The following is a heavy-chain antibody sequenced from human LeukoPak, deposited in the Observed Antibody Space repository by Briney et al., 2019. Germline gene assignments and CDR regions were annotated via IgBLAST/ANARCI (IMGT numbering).Heavy chain of an antibody. CDR1: GFTFSGSA. CDR3: TGVTPDYYYGMDV. J-gene: IGHJ6*02. V-gene: IGHV3-73*01. Sequence: GGALTLSCAASGFTFSGSAMHGVRQASGKGVEGVGRIRSKGKSYATAYAASVKGRFTISRDDSKHTAYLQMNSLKTEDTAVYYCTGVTPDYYYGMDVWGQGTTVTVSS. CDR2: IRSKGKSYAT. D-gene: IGHD5-18*01.